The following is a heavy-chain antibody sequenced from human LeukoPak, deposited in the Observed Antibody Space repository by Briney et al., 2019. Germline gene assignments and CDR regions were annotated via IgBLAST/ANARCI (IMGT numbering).Heavy chain of an antibody. J-gene: IGHJ4*02. CDR1: GLAFSTSA. V-gene: IGHV3-23*01. D-gene: IGHD5-12*01. Sequence: GGPLRLSCAASGLAFSTSAMSWVRKSPGKGLEWVSTISGGSDRTYYTDSAKGRFTFSRAHSANTLYLQMTSLRAENTAVYHCAKHGRGNNSRDYFDYWGQGTLVSVSS. CDR3: AKHGRGNNSRDYFDY. CDR2: ISGGSDRT.